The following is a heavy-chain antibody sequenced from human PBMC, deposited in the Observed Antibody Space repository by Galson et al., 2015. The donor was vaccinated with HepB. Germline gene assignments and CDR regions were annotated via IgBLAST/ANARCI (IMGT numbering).Heavy chain of an antibody. J-gene: IGHJ4*02. CDR3: AKTTYYYDSSGMDY. Sequence: SLRLSCAASGFTFSSYAMHWVRQAPGKGLEWVAVISYDGSNKYYADSVKGRFTISRDNSKNTLYLQMNSLRAEDTAVYYCAKTTYYYDSSGMDYWGQGTLVTVSS. CDR1: GFTFSSYA. D-gene: IGHD3-22*01. V-gene: IGHV3-30-3*02. CDR2: ISYDGSNK.